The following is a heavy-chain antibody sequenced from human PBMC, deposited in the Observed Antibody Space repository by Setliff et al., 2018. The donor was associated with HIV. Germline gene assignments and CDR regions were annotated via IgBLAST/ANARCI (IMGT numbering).Heavy chain of an antibody. CDR1: GGSISSYY. J-gene: IGHJ4*02. D-gene: IGHD3-10*01. CDR3: VCGEAYTHDDSVVSDFDF. CDR2: IYTSGST. Sequence: SETLSLTCTVSGGSISSYYWSWIRQPPGKGLEWIGYIYTSGSTNYNPSLKSRVTISLDTSKNQFSLKLTSVTAADTAVYYCVCGEAYTHDDSVVSDFDFWGQGTPVTVSS. V-gene: IGHV4-4*09.